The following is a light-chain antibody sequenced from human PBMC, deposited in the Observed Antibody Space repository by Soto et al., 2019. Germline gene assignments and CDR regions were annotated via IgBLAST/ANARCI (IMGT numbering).Light chain of an antibody. J-gene: IGKJ5*01. CDR3: QQYNNWPIT. Sequence: AIRMTQSPSSLSASTGDRVTITCRASQGISSYLAWYQQKPGKAPKLLIYAASTLQSGVPSRFSGSGSGTDFTLTISCLQSEDFAVYYCQQYNNWPITFGQGTRLEI. CDR2: AAS. CDR1: QGISSY. V-gene: IGKV1-8*01.